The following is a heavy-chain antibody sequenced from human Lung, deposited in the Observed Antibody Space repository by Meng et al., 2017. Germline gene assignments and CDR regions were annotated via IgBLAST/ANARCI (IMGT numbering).Heavy chain of an antibody. CDR2: IIPNSGDT. V-gene: IGHV1-2*06. D-gene: IGHD2-21*01. CDR1: GYPFPAYY. CDR3: VRDENISLGKLFGDY. Sequence: QVRHVRYGAEGNGPGATVTVSCKPTGYPFPAYYIRWGRQAPGQGLEWMGHIIPNSGDTLYAPKFQGRVSMTADTSIGTAYVELSGLRSDDTAIYYCVRDENISLGKLFGDYWGQGTLVTVSS. J-gene: IGHJ4*02.